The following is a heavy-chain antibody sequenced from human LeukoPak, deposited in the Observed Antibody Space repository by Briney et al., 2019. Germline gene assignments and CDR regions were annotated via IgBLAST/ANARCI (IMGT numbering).Heavy chain of an antibody. J-gene: IGHJ6*02. CDR3: ARASRELTSTGLSNYYYYCGMDV. V-gene: IGHV4-34*01. Sequence: SEILSLTCAVYGGSFSGYYWSWIRQPPGKGLEWIGEMSHSGSINYNPSLKSRVTISVDTSKNQFSLKLSSVTAADTAVYYCARASRELTSTGLSNYYYYCGMDVWGQGTTVTVSS. CDR1: GGSFSGYY. D-gene: IGHD2-2*01. CDR2: MSHSGSI.